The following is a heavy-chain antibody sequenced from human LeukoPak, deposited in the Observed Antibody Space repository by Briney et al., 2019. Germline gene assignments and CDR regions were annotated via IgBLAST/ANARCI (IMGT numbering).Heavy chain of an antibody. D-gene: IGHD5-18*01. CDR1: GGSISSYY. V-gene: IGHV4-59*08. Sequence: SETLSLTCTVSGGSISSYYWSWIRQPPGKGLEWIGYIYYSGSTNYNPSLKSRVTISVDTSKNQFSLKLSSVTAADTAVYYCARLVTPWIQSWLRRMGAFDIWGQGTMVTVSS. CDR2: IYYSGST. CDR3: ARLVTPWIQSWLRRMGAFDI. J-gene: IGHJ3*02.